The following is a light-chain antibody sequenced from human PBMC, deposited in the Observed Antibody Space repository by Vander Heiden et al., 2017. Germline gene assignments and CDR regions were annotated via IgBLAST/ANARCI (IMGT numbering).Light chain of an antibody. CDR3: QQRRDWPLT. Sequence: EFVLTPSPATLSLSPGERATLSCTGSQSVSSYLAWYQQKPGQAPRLLIYDASNRAAGIPARFSGSGSGTDFTLTISSLEPEDFAVYYCQQRRDWPLTFGGGTKVEIK. V-gene: IGKV3-11*01. CDR2: DAS. CDR1: QSVSSY. J-gene: IGKJ4*01.